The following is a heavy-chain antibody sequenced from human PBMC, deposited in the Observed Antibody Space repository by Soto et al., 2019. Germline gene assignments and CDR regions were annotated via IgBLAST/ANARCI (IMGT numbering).Heavy chain of an antibody. CDR3: AREEDFQAFDY. V-gene: IGHV1-3*01. D-gene: IGHD3-3*01. CDR2: INAGNGIT. CDR1: GYTFTSYA. Sequence: GASVKVSCKASGYTFTSYAMHWVRQAPGQRLEWMGWINAGNGITKYSQKFQGRVTITRDTSASTAYMELSSLRSEDTAVYYCAREEDFQAFDYWGQGTLVTVSS. J-gene: IGHJ4*02.